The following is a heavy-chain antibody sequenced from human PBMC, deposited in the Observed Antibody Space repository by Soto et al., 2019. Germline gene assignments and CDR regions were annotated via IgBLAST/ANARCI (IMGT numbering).Heavy chain of an antibody. J-gene: IGHJ4*02. D-gene: IGHD3-10*01. Sequence: ASVKVSCKASGYTFTGYYMHWVRQAPGQGLEWMGWINPNSGGTNYAQKFQGRVTMTRDTSSSTAYMELSRLRCDDTAVYYCASDGPGYYGSGSYHFDYWGQGTLVTVSS. CDR2: INPNSGGT. V-gene: IGHV1-2*02. CDR1: GYTFTGYY. CDR3: ASDGPGYYGSGSYHFDY.